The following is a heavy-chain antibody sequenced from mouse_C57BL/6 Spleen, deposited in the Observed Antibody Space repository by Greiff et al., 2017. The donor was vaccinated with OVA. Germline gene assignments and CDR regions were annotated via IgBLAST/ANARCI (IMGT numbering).Heavy chain of an antibody. J-gene: IGHJ2*01. D-gene: IGHD1-1*01. Sequence: VQLQESGPELVKPGASVKISCKASGYAFSSSWMNWVKQRPGKGLEWIGRIYPGDGDTNYNGKFKGKATLTADKSSSTAYMQLSSLTSEDSAVYCCARYYYGSSPLFDYWGQGTTLTVAS. V-gene: IGHV1-82*01. CDR3: ARYYYGSSPLFDY. CDR2: IYPGDGDT. CDR1: GYAFSSSW.